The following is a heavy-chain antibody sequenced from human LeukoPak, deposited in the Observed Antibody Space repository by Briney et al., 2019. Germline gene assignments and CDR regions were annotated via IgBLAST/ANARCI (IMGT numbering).Heavy chain of an antibody. V-gene: IGHV3-48*03. CDR3: ARGYSSGWYFFAY. Sequence: GGSLRLSCAASGFTISSYEMNWVRQAPGKGLEWISYISSTGSTKYYGDSVKGRFTISRDNAKNSLWLQMNSLRAEGTAVYYCARGYSSGWYFFAYWGQGTLVTVSS. CDR2: ISSTGSTK. CDR1: GFTISSYE. D-gene: IGHD6-19*01. J-gene: IGHJ4*02.